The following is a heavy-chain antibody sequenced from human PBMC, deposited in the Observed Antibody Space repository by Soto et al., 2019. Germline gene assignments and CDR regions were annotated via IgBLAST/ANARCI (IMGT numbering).Heavy chain of an antibody. D-gene: IGHD5-18*01. J-gene: IGHJ4*02. CDR1: GFTFSSYA. Sequence: QVQLVESGGGVVQPGRSLRLSCAASGFTFSSYAMHWVRQAPGKGLEWVAVISYDGSNKYYADSVKGRFTISRDNSKNTLYLPMDSLRAEETAVYYCAALVGTSIDDHWGQGTLVTVSS. V-gene: IGHV3-30-3*01. CDR3: AALVGTSIDDH. CDR2: ISYDGSNK.